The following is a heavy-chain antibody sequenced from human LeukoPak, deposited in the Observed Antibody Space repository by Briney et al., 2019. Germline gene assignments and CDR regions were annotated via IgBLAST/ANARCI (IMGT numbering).Heavy chain of an antibody. J-gene: IGHJ4*02. CDR2: IIPIFGTA. D-gene: IGHD3-22*01. CDR3: ARASGNYYDSSGYYRTPPRFDY. V-gene: IGHV1-69*05. Sequence: GASVKVSCKDSGGTFSSYAISWVRQAPGQGLERMGGIIPIFGTANYAQKFQGRVTITTDESTSTAYMELSSLRSEDTAVYYCARASGNYYDSSGYYRTPPRFDYWGQGTLVTVSS. CDR1: GGTFSSYA.